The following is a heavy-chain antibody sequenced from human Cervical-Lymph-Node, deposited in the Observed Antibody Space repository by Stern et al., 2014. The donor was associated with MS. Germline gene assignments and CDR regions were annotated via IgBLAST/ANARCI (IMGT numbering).Heavy chain of an antibody. J-gene: IGHJ6*02. V-gene: IGHV3-11*01. CDR1: GFTFSDYY. D-gene: IGHD4-17*01. CDR3: ARAHDDGDYEMWYLYYGMDV. CDR2: ISSSGSAN. Sequence: VQLVESGGGLVKPGGSLRLSCVASGFTFSDYYMSWIRQAPGKGLEWVSFISSSGSANYYADSVKGRFTISRDNAKNSLYLQMNSLRAEDTAVYYCARAHDDGDYEMWYLYYGMDVWGQGTTVTVSS.